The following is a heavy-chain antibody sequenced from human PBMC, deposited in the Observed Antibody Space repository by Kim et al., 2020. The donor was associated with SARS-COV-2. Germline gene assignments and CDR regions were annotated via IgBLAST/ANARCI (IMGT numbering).Heavy chain of an antibody. Sequence: GGSLRLSCAASGFTFSSYGMHWVRQAPGKGLEWVAVIWYDGSNKYYADSVKGRFTISRDNSKNTLYLQMNSLRAEDTAVYYCARETYYYDSSGYYFEYYFDYWGQGTLVTVSS. CDR1: GFTFSSYG. CDR3: ARETYYYDSSGYYFEYYFDY. CDR2: IWYDGSNK. J-gene: IGHJ4*02. V-gene: IGHV3-33*01. D-gene: IGHD3-22*01.